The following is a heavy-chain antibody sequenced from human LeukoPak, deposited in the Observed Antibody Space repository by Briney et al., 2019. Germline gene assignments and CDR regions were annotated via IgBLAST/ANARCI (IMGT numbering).Heavy chain of an antibody. V-gene: IGHV3-30*18. D-gene: IGHD3-10*01. J-gene: IGHJ4*02. CDR3: AKDKWVYGSGSPINY. CDR1: GFTFSNYG. CDR2: ISFDGSNK. Sequence: GRSLRLSCAASGFTFSNYGMHWVRQAPGKGLEWVTVISFDGSNKYYVDSVKGRFTISRDNSKNTLYLQMNSLRAEDTAVYYCAKDKWVYGSGSPINYWGQGTLVTVSS.